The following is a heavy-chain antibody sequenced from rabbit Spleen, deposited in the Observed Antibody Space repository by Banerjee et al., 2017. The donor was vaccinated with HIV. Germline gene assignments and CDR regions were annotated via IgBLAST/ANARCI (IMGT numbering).Heavy chain of an antibody. J-gene: IGHJ6*01. V-gene: IGHV1S45*01. CDR2: IDTSDGDT. CDR3: VRDTGSSFSSYGMDL. Sequence: QEHLKESGGGLVQPGGSLTLSCKVSGFTISSTYWVSWVRQAPGKGLEWIACIDTSDGDTDYANWPKGRFTISKASSTTVTLKMTSLTAADTATYFCVRDTGSSFSSYGMDLWGQGTLVTVS. CDR1: GFTISSTYW. D-gene: IGHD8-1*01.